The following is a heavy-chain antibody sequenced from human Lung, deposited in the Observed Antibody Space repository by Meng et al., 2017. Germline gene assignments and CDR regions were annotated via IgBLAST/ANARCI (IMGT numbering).Heavy chain of an antibody. CDR3: VRRTYSSGWYFDY. CDR2: IIDSGST. D-gene: IGHD6-19*01. V-gene: IGHV4-34*02. Sequence: LQQVGAVLLKPSGTLSLTCAVYGGSFSGYYWSWIRQPPGKGLEWIGEIIDSGSTNYNPSLKSRVTISVDTSKNQFSLRVTSVTAADRAVYYCVRRTYSSGWYFDYWGQGTLVTVSS. CDR1: GGSFSGYY. J-gene: IGHJ4*02.